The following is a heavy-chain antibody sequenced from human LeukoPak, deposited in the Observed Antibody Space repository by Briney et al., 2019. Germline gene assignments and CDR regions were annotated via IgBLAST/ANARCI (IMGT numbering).Heavy chain of an antibody. CDR2: INHSGST. CDR3: ARVTYYYGSGYYYYGMDV. J-gene: IGHJ6*02. V-gene: IGHV4-34*01. D-gene: IGHD3-10*01. CDR1: GGSFSGYY. Sequence: KTSETPSLTCAVYGGSFSGYYWSWIRQPPGKGLEWIGEINHSGSTNYNPSLKSRVTISVDTSKNQFSLKLSSVTAADTAVYYCARVTYYYGSGYYYYGMDVWGQGTTVTVSS.